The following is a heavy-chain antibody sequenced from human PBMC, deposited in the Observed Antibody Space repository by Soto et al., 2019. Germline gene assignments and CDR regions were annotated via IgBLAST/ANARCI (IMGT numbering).Heavy chain of an antibody. D-gene: IGHD2-21*02. CDR1: GFAFNTYS. CDR3: ATIFRYGDPEY. CDR2: INEDSTYR. Sequence: GGSLRLSCTASGFAFNTYSMNWVRQAPGKGLEWVSCINEDSTYRYYADSLRGRFTISRDNSKSTLYLQMNSLRAEDTAVYYCATIFRYGDPEYWGQGVLVTVSS. V-gene: IGHV3-21*04. J-gene: IGHJ4*02.